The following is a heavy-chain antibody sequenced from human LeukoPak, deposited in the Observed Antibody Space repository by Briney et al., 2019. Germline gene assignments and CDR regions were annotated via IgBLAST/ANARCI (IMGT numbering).Heavy chain of an antibody. J-gene: IGHJ3*02. V-gene: IGHV1-8*01. CDR1: GYTFTSYD. D-gene: IGHD3-9*01. CDR3: ARGLTGYYGGAFDI. CDR2: MNPNSGNT. Sequence: GASVKVSCKDSGYTFTSYDINWVRQATGQGLEWMGWMNPNSGNTGYAQKFQGRVTMTRNTSISTAYMELSSLRSEDTAVYYCARGLTGYYGGAFDIWGQGTMVTVSS.